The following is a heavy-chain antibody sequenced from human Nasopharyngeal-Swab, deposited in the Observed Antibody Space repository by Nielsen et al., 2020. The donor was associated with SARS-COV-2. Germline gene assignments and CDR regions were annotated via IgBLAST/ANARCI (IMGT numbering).Heavy chain of an antibody. CDR3: ARDYDILTGHAFDI. Sequence: SETLSLTCSVSGGSISSSSSYWGWIRQPPGRGLEWIGSIYYSGSTYYNPSLKSRVTISVDTSKNQFSLKLSSVTAADTAVYYCARDYDILTGHAFDIWGQGTMVTVSS. V-gene: IGHV4-39*01. CDR1: GGSISSSSSY. J-gene: IGHJ3*02. CDR2: IYYSGST. D-gene: IGHD3-9*01.